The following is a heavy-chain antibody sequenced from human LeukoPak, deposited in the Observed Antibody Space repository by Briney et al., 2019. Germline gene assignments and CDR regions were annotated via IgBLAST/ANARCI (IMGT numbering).Heavy chain of an antibody. CDR2: ISYDGSNK. Sequence: GGSLRLSCAASGFSFSSHAMHWVRQAPGKGLEWVAAISYDGSNKYYADSVKGRFTISRDNSKNTLYLQMNSLRAGDTAVYYCARELASYDSSGYMDYWGQGTLVTVSS. D-gene: IGHD3-22*01. J-gene: IGHJ4*02. V-gene: IGHV3-30-3*01. CDR3: ARELASYDSSGYMDY. CDR1: GFSFSSHA.